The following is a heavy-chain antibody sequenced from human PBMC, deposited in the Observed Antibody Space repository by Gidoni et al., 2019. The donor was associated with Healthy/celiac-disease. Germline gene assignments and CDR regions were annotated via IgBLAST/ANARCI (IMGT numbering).Heavy chain of an antibody. Sequence: QVQLVESGGGVVQPGRSLRLSCAASGFTFSRYGMHWVRQAPGKGLEWVAVISYDGSNKYYADSVKGRFTISRDNSKNTLYLQMNSLRAEDTAVYYCAKDLKGGVVVPTFDYWGQGTLVTVSS. CDR2: ISYDGSNK. D-gene: IGHD3-22*01. V-gene: IGHV3-30*18. J-gene: IGHJ4*02. CDR1: GFTFSRYG. CDR3: AKDLKGGVVVPTFDY.